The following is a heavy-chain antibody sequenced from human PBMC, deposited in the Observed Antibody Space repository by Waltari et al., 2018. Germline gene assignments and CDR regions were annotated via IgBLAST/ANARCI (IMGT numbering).Heavy chain of an antibody. CDR2: IYYSGST. CDR3: ARAPLGLYIAARIWYFDL. V-gene: IGHV4-61*01. D-gene: IGHD6-25*01. Sequence: QLQLQESGPGLVKPSDTLSLTCPVSGGSVSSGSYYWSWIRQPPGRGLEWIWDIYYSGSTNYHPSPKNRVTISVDTSKNQFSLKLSSVPAADTAVDYCARAPLGLYIAARIWYFDLWGRGTLVTVSS. CDR1: GGSVSSGSYY. J-gene: IGHJ2*01.